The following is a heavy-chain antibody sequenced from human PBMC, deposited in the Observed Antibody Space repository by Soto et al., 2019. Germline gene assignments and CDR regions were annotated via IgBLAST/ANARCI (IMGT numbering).Heavy chain of an antibody. V-gene: IGHV4-31*03. CDR3: ARGGHH. CDR1: GGSISSGGYY. CDR2: IYYSGST. J-gene: IGHJ4*02. D-gene: IGHD3-16*01. Sequence: QVQLQESGPGLVKPSQTLSLTCTVSGGSISSGGYYWSWIRQHPGKGLEGIGSIYYSGSTYYNPSLQSRVTLTINTFKNQVTPKLSIVTPADTALNYRARGGHHWGQGTLVTVSS.